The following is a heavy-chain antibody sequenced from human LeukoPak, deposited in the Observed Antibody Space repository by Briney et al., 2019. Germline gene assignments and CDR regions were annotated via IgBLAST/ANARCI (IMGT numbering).Heavy chain of an antibody. J-gene: IGHJ2*01. CDR2: IYSGGST. CDR3: AKDRKRWLQLPFDL. CDR1: GFTVSSNY. Sequence: GGSLRLSCAASGFTVSSNYMSWVRQAPGKGLEWVSVIYSGGSTYYADSVKGRFTISRDNSKNTLYLQMNSLRAEDTAVYYCAKDRKRWLQLPFDLWGRGTLVTVSS. V-gene: IGHV3-53*01. D-gene: IGHD5-12*01.